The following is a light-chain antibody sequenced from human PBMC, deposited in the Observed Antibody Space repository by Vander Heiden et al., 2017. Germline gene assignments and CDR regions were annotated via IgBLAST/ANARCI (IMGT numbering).Light chain of an antibody. V-gene: IGLV2-14*01. CDR3: TSYTGTSTRVV. J-gene: IGLJ2*01. Sequence: QSALTQPASVSGSPGQSITISCTGTSSDIGGYNYVSWYQQHPGKAPKLLIYDVSNRPSGVSNRFSGSKSGNTASLTISGLQAEDEADYYCTSYTGTSTRVVFGGGTRLKVL. CDR1: SSDIGGYNY. CDR2: DVS.